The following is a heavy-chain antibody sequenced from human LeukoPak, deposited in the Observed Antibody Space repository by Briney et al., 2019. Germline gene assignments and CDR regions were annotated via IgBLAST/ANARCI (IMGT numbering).Heavy chain of an antibody. D-gene: IGHD3-10*01. V-gene: IGHV4-59*01. CDR2: IYYSGST. CDR1: GVSISDYY. Sequence: SETLSLTCTVSGVSISDYYWRWIRQPPGKGLEWIGYIYYSGSTNYNPSLKSRVTISVDTSKNQFSLKLSSVTAADTAVYYCARYYGSGSYSIDAFDIWGQGTMVTVSS. J-gene: IGHJ3*02. CDR3: ARYYGSGSYSIDAFDI.